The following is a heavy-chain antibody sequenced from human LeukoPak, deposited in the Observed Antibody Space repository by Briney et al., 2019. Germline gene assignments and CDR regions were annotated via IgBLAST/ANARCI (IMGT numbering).Heavy chain of an antibody. V-gene: IGHV3-33*01. J-gene: IGHJ6*02. CDR1: GFTFSSYG. CDR2: IWYDGSNK. Sequence: GGSLRLSCAASGFTFSSYGMHWVRQAPGKGLEWVAVIWYDGSNKYYADSVKGRFTISRDNAKNTLYLQMNSLRAEDTAVYYCARGSGDTAMVPIYYYYGMDVWGQGTTVTVSS. D-gene: IGHD5-18*01. CDR3: ARGSGDTAMVPIYYYYGMDV.